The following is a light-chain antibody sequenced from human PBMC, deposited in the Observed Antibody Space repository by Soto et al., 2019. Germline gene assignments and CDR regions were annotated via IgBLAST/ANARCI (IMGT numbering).Light chain of an antibody. V-gene: IGKV3-15*01. Sequence: EIVMTQSPATLSVSPGERATLSCRASQSVSSNLAWYQQKPGQAPRLLIYGASTRATGIPARFSGSGSGTEFTLTISSLQSEDFAFYYCQQNNNWPPIAFGEGTKVEIK. J-gene: IGKJ1*01. CDR2: GAS. CDR1: QSVSSN. CDR3: QQNNNWPPIA.